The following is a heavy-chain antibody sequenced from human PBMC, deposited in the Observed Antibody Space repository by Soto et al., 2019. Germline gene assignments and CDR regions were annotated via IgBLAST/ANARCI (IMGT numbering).Heavy chain of an antibody. D-gene: IGHD5-12*01. V-gene: IGHV1-69*12. CDR2: IIPIFGTT. J-gene: IGHJ2*01. Sequence: QVQLVQSGAEVKKPGSSVKVSCNASGGTFSNYPISWVRQAPGQGLEWMGGIIPIFGTTNYAQKFQGRVTITADESTSTAYLELSSLRSEDTAVFYCARGNHRWLQVWYFDLWGRGTLVTVSS. CDR1: GGTFSNYP. CDR3: ARGNHRWLQVWYFDL.